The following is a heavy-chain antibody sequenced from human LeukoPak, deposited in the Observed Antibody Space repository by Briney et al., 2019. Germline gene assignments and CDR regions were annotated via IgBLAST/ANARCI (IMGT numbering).Heavy chain of an antibody. D-gene: IGHD2-15*01. CDR2: ISSNGGST. CDR3: ARLYCTGGSCSSYYDY. V-gene: IGHV3-64*04. Sequence: GGSLRLSCSASGFTFSRYAMHWVRQAPGKGLEYVSAISSNGGSTYYADSVKGRFTISRDNAKNSLNLQMNSLRAEDTAVYYCARLYCTGGSCSSYYDYWGQGTLVTVSS. J-gene: IGHJ4*02. CDR1: GFTFSRYA.